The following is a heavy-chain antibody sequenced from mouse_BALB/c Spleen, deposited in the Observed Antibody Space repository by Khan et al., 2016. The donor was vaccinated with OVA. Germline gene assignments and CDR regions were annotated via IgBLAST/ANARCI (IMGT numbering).Heavy chain of an antibody. Sequence: VQLLQSGAELAKPGASVKMSCKASGYTFINYWILWVKQRPGQGLEWIGYINPSTGYTEYNQKFKDKATLTADKSSSTAYMQLSSLTSEDSAVYYCARRGLRWDFDYWGQGTTLTVSS. J-gene: IGHJ2*01. CDR3: ARRGLRWDFDY. D-gene: IGHD1-1*01. CDR1: GYTFINYW. V-gene: IGHV1-7*01. CDR2: INPSTGYT.